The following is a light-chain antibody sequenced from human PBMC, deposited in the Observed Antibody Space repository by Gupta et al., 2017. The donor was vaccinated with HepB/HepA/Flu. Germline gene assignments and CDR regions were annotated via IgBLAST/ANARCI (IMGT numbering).Light chain of an antibody. CDR2: GAS. J-gene: IGKJ1*01. Sequence: EIVSTQSPGTLSLSPGERATLSCRASQSVSNNFLAWYQQKPGQPPRLLIYGASTRATGIPDRFSGSGSGTDFTLTISRLEPEDFALFYCQQYGGAPRTFGQGTKVEIK. CDR3: QQYGGAPRT. V-gene: IGKV3-20*01. CDR1: QSVSNNF.